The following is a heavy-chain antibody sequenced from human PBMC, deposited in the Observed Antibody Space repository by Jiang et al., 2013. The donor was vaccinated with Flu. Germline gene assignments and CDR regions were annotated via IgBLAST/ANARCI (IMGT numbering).Heavy chain of an antibody. CDR3: ARRGYCSGGSCYSRWAD. CDR1: GGSISSSSYY. CDR2: IYYSGST. Sequence: KPSETLSLTCTVSGGSISSSSYYWGWIRQPPGKGLEWIGSIYYSGSTYYNPSLKSRVTISVDTSKNQFSLKLSSVTAADTAVYYCARRGYCSGGSCYSRWADWGQGTLVTVSS. D-gene: IGHD2-15*01. J-gene: IGHJ4*02. V-gene: IGHV4-39*01.